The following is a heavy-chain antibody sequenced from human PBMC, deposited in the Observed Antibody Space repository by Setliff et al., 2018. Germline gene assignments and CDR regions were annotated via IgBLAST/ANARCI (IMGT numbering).Heavy chain of an antibody. CDR3: ARRPIALAGYRKGAFDI. J-gene: IGHJ3*02. Sequence: ASVKVSCKASGYSFTSFSITWVRQAPGQGLEWLGWVSTYNGDTKSAQKFRGRVTMTTDISTSTVYIELRTLRSDDTAVYYCARRPIALAGYRKGAFDIWGQGTMVTVSS. CDR1: GYSFTSFS. D-gene: IGHD6-19*01. CDR2: VSTYNGDT. V-gene: IGHV1-18*01.